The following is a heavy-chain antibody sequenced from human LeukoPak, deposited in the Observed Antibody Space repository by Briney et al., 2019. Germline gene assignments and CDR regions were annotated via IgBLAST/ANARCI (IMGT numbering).Heavy chain of an antibody. J-gene: IGHJ6*03. CDR2: ITSSSTYI. D-gene: IGHD1-26*01. Sequence: GGSLRLSCAASGFTFSSYNMNWVRQAPGKGLEWVSSITSSSTYIYYADSVKGRFTISRDNAKNSLYLQMNSLRAGDTAVYYCARDPYSGGYGDYYYYYMDVWGKGTTVTISS. V-gene: IGHV3-21*01. CDR3: ARDPYSGGYGDYYYYYMDV. CDR1: GFTFSSYN.